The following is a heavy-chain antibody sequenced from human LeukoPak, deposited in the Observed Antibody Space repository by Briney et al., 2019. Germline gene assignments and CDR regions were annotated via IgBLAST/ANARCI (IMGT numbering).Heavy chain of an antibody. CDR1: GFTFSSYS. CDR3: ARGGYSSGWNRRNFDY. D-gene: IGHD6-19*01. J-gene: IGHJ4*02. CDR2: ISSSSSTI. Sequence: GGSLRLSCAASGFTFSSYSMNWVRQAPGKGLEWVSYISSSSSTIYYADSVKGRITISRDNAKNSLYLQMNSLRAEDTAVYYCARGGYSSGWNRRNFDYWGQGTLDTVSS. V-gene: IGHV3-48*01.